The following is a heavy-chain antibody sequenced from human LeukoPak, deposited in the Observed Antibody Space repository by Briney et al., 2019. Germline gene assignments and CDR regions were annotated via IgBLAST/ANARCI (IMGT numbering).Heavy chain of an antibody. CDR3: ARDEGYSSSWFDY. CDR2: ISYDGSNK. CDR1: GFTFSSYA. J-gene: IGHJ4*02. D-gene: IGHD6-13*01. V-gene: IGHV3-30-3*01. Sequence: GGSLRLSCAASGFTFSSYAMHWVRQAPGKGLEWVAVISYDGSNKYYADSVKGRFTISRDNSKNTLYLQMNSLRAEDTAVYYCARDEGYSSSWFDYWGQGTLVTVSS.